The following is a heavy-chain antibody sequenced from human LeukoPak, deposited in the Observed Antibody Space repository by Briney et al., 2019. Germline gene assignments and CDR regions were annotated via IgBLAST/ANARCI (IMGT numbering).Heavy chain of an antibody. D-gene: IGHD4-23*01. CDR1: GYTFTGYY. CDR3: ARGGNSYYYYYMDV. V-gene: IGHV1-69*06. Sequence: SVKVSCKASGYTFTGYYMHWVRQAPGQGLEWMGGIIPIFGTANYAQKFQGRVTITADKSTSTAYMELSSLRSEDTAVYYCARGGNSYYYYYMDVWGKGTTVTVSS. CDR2: IIPIFGTA. J-gene: IGHJ6*03.